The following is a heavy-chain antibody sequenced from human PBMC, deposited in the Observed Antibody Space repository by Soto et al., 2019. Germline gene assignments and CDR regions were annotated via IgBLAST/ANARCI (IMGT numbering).Heavy chain of an antibody. CDR3: ATLLRFFGP. CDR2: IHYSGST. Sequence: SETLSLTCTVSGGSISSGDYYWSWIRQPPGKGLEWIGYIHYSGSTYYNPSLKNRITISVEKSKNQFSLKLSSVTAADTAVYYCATLLRFFGPWGQGILVTVSS. CDR1: GGSISSGDYY. V-gene: IGHV4-30-4*01. D-gene: IGHD3-3*01. J-gene: IGHJ5*02.